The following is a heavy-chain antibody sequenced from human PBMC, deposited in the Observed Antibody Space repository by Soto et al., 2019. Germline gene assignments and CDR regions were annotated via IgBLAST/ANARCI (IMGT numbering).Heavy chain of an antibody. Sequence: GGSLRLSCAASGFTFSSYSMNWVRQAPGKGLEWVSSISSSSYIYYADSVKGRFTISRDNAKNSLYLQMNSLRAEDTAVYYCARDPGGSPYWYFDLWGRGTLVTVSS. CDR1: GFTFSSYS. V-gene: IGHV3-21*01. J-gene: IGHJ2*01. D-gene: IGHD3-16*01. CDR3: ARDPGGSPYWYFDL. CDR2: ISSSSYI.